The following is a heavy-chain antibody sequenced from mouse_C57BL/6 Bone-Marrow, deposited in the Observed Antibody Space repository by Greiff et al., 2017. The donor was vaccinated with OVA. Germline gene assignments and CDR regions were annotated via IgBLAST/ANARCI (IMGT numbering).Heavy chain of an antibody. CDR3: TPDSSGYLYFDY. CDR1: GFNIKDDY. D-gene: IGHD3-2*02. J-gene: IGHJ2*01. CDR2: IDPENGDT. V-gene: IGHV14-4*01. Sequence: VQLQQSGAELVRPGASVKLSCTASGFNIKDDYMHWVKQRPEQGLEWIGWIDPENGDTEYASKFQGKATITADTSSNTAYLQLSSLTSEDTAVYYCTPDSSGYLYFDYWGQGTTLTVSS.